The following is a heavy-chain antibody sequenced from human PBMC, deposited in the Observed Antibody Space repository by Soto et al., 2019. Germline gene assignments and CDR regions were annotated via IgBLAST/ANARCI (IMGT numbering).Heavy chain of an antibody. CDR3: AILEWFGESHDAFDI. CDR1: GYSFTSYW. CDR2: IDPSDSYT. J-gene: IGHJ3*02. D-gene: IGHD3-10*01. Sequence: GESLKISCKGSGYSFTSYWISWVRQMPGKGLEWMGRIDPSDSYTNYSPSFQGHVTISADKSISTAYLQWSSLKASDTAMYYCAILEWFGESHDAFDIWGQGTMVTGSS. V-gene: IGHV5-10-1*01.